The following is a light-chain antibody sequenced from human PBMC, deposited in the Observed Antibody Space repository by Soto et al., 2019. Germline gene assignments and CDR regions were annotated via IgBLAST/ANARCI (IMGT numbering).Light chain of an antibody. CDR3: QQYGDSPPT. Sequence: EIVLTQSPGTLSLSPGESATLSCRASQSVSSNSLAWYRRNPGQPPSLLIYGTSTRATDIPRRFSGSGSGTDFTLTITRLEPEHVSVYFCQQYGDSPPTFGQGTKVEVK. CDR2: GTS. CDR1: QSVSSNS. V-gene: IGKV3-20*01. J-gene: IGKJ1*01.